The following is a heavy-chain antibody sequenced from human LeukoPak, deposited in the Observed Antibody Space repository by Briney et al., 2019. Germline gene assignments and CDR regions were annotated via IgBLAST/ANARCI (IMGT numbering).Heavy chain of an antibody. CDR1: GGSISSSSYY. CDR2: IYYSGST. V-gene: IGHV4-39*07. D-gene: IGHD6-13*01. Sequence: SETLSLTCTVSGGSISSSSYYWGWIRQPPGKGLEWIGSIYYSGSTYYNPSLKSRVTISVDTSKNQFSLKLSSVTAADTAVYYCAREVMRAAARDYYYMDVWGKGTTVTVSS. J-gene: IGHJ6*03. CDR3: AREVMRAAARDYYYMDV.